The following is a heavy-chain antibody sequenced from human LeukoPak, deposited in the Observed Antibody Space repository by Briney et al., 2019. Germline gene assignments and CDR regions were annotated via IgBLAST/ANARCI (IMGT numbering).Heavy chain of an antibody. D-gene: IGHD2-2*01. V-gene: IGHV3-23*01. CDR2: ISGSGGST. Sequence: GGSLRLSCAASGFTFSSYAMSWVRQAPGEGLEWVSVISGSGGSTYYADFVKGRFTISRDNSENTLYLQMNSLRAEDTAVYYCAKDPRYCSSTSCFGIWGQGTMVTVSS. J-gene: IGHJ3*02. CDR3: AKDPRYCSSTSCFGI. CDR1: GFTFSSYA.